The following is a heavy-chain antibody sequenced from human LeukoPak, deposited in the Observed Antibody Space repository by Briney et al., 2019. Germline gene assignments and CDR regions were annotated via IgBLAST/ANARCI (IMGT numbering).Heavy chain of an antibody. Sequence: PGGSLRLSCVGSGFSLSGDWMTWVRQAPGTGLEWVANIKEDGGETYYVDSVKGRFTISRDNAKNSLYLQMNNLRAEDTAVYFCARPVNRLFLFWGQGTTVTVSS. J-gene: IGHJ6*02. D-gene: IGHD2-21*01. CDR3: ARPVNRLFLF. CDR2: IKEDGGET. CDR1: GFSLSGDW. V-gene: IGHV3-7*01.